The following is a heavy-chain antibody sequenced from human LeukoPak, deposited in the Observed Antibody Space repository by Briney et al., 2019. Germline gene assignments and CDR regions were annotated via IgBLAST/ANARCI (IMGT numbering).Heavy chain of an antibody. CDR3: AREYGSGSYLGY. CDR1: GYTFTGYY. Sequence: ASVKVSCEASGYTFTGYYMHWVRQAPGQGLEWMGWINPNSGGTNYAQKFQGRVTMTRDTSISTAYMELSRLRSDDTAVYYCAREYGSGSYLGYWGQGTLVTVSS. J-gene: IGHJ4*02. CDR2: INPNSGGT. D-gene: IGHD3-10*01. V-gene: IGHV1-2*02.